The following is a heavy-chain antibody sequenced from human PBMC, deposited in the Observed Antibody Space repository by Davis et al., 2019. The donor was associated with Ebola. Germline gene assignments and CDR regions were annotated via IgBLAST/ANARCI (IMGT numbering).Heavy chain of an antibody. D-gene: IGHD3-10*02. V-gene: IGHV1-2*06. J-gene: IGHJ3*02. CDR1: GYTFTNYY. Sequence: AASVKVSCKASGYTFTNYYMHWVRQAPGQGLEWVGRINANTGGTNYAQNFQGRVTMTRDTSITTAYMELAGLTSDDTAVYYCARVSGPATIFPVGDALDTWGQGTMLTVSS. CDR2: INANTGGT. CDR3: ARVSGPATIFPVGDALDT.